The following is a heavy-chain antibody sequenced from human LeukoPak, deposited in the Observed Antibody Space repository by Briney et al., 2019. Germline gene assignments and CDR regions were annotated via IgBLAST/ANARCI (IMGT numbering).Heavy chain of an antibody. J-gene: IGHJ4*02. CDR3: ARGIGSTTVTTLEYYFDY. CDR1: GYTFTSYD. V-gene: IGHV1-8*01. CDR2: MNPNSGNT. D-gene: IGHD4-17*01. Sequence: ASVKVSCKASGYTFTSYDINWVRQATGQGLEWMGWMNPNSGNTGYAQKFQGRVTMTRNTSISTAYMELSSLRSEDTAVYYCARGIGSTTVTTLEYYFDYWGQGTLLTVSS.